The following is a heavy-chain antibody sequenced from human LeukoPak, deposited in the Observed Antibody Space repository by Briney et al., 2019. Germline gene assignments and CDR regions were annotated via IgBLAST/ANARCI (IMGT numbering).Heavy chain of an antibody. CDR1: GGSFSGYY. V-gene: IGHV4-34*01. CDR3: ARGPNMITFGGVIVIQNWFDP. J-gene: IGHJ5*02. CDR2: INHSGST. D-gene: IGHD3-16*02. Sequence: SETLSLTCAVYGGSFSGYYWSWIRQPPGKGLEWIGEINHSGSTNYNSSLKSRVTISVDTSKNQFSLKLSSVTAADTAVYYCARGPNMITFGGVIVIQNWFDPWGQGTLVTVSS.